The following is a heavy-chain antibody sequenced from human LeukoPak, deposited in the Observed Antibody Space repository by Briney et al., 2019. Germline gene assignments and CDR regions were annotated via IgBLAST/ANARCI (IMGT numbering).Heavy chain of an antibody. V-gene: IGHV3-74*01. Sequence: GGSMRLSRVASEFRFGSFWMYWVRPLPGKGLVWVSTIHNDGSSIYYADSVKGRFTNPRDNAEHTLYLQMNNLRVDDTAVYYWARGGVVAATKSFFYYYGLDVWGQGAAVTVSS. CDR3: ARGGVVAATKSFFYYYGLDV. D-gene: IGHD2-15*01. CDR1: EFRFGSFW. J-gene: IGHJ6*02. CDR2: IHNDGSSI.